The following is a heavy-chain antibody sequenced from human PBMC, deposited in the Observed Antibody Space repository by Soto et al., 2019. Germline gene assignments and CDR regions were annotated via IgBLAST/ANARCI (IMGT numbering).Heavy chain of an antibody. J-gene: IGHJ5*02. Sequence: PGGSLRLSCAASGFTFSSYSMNWVRQAPGKGLEWVSSISSSSSYIYYADSVKGRFTISRDNAKNSLYLQMNSLRAEDTAVYYCARERRAIRNWFDPWGQGTRVTAPQ. CDR2: ISSSSSYI. CDR3: ARERRAIRNWFDP. D-gene: IGHD2-21*01. V-gene: IGHV3-21*01. CDR1: GFTFSSYS.